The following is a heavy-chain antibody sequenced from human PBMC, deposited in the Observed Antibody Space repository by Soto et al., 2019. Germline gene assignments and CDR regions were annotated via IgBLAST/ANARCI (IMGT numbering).Heavy chain of an antibody. CDR1: GYTFTSYA. CDR2: INTGNGNT. V-gene: IGHV1-3*04. CDR3: ARDLKPSYCSGGSCYPTKSELLFGVGAFDI. Sequence: ASVKVSCKASGYTFTSYAMHWVRQAPGQRLEWMGWINTGNGNTKYSQKFQGRVTITRDTSASTAYMELSSLRSEDTAVYYCARDLKPSYCSGGSCYPTKSELLFGVGAFDIWGQGTMVTVSS. D-gene: IGHD2-15*01. J-gene: IGHJ3*02.